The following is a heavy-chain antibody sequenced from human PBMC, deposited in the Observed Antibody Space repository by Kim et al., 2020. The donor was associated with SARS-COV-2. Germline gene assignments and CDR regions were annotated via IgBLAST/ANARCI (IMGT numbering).Heavy chain of an antibody. D-gene: IGHD4-17*01. Sequence: GGSLRLSCAASGFRFGDYAMNWVRQTPGKGLEWVSGISWNGGITDYADSVKGRFTISRDNARNSLYLQMNSLRAEDTALYYCIKAEYGDSFVTRLFHYWGQGTLVTVSS. CDR2: ISWNGGIT. CDR3: IKAEYGDSFVTRLFHY. CDR1: GFRFGDYA. J-gene: IGHJ4*02. V-gene: IGHV3-9*01.